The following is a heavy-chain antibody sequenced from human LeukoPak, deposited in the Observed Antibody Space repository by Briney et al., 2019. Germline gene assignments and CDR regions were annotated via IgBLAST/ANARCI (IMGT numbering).Heavy chain of an antibody. J-gene: IGHJ3*02. D-gene: IGHD3-22*01. V-gene: IGHV4-34*01. CDR3: ARHYYDSSGYRSWAFDI. Sequence: SETLSLTCAVYGGSFSGYYWSWIRQPPGKGLEWIGEINHRGSTNYNPSLKSRVTISVDTSKNQFSLKLSSVTAADTAVYYCARHYYDSSGYRSWAFDIWGQGTMVTVSS. CDR2: INHRGST. CDR1: GGSFSGYY.